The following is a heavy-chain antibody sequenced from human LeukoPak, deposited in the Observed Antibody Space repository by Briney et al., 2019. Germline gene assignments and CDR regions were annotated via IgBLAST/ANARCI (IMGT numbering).Heavy chain of an antibody. Sequence: TSETLSLTCTVSGGSISSGGYYWSWIRQPPGKGLEWIGYIYHSGSTYYNPSLKSRVTISVDRSKNQFSLKLSSVTAADTAVYYCARDIGRGNYEYYFDYWGQGTLVTVSS. CDR3: ARDIGRGNYEYYFDY. D-gene: IGHD4-11*01. CDR2: IYHSGST. CDR1: GGSISSGGYY. V-gene: IGHV4-30-2*01. J-gene: IGHJ4*02.